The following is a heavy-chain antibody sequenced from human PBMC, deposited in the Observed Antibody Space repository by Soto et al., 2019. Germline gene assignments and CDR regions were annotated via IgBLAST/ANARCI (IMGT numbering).Heavy chain of an antibody. CDR3: ARSVFP. CDR1: GGSISSYY. Sequence: SETLSLTCTVSGGSISSYYWSWIRQPPGKGLEWIGYIYYSGSTYYNPSLKSRVTISVDTSKNQFSLKLSSVTAADTAVYYCARSVFPWGQGTLVTVS. J-gene: IGHJ5*02. V-gene: IGHV4-59*06. CDR2: IYYSGST.